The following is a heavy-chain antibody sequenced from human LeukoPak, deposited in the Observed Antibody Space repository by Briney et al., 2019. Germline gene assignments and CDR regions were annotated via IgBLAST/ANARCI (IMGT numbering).Heavy chain of an antibody. V-gene: IGHV4-34*01. D-gene: IGHD6-19*01. CDR2: INHSGST. CDR3: ARGLGAVAGRGGWNYFDY. CDR1: GGSFSGYY. Sequence: PSETLSLTCAVYGGSFSGYYWSWLRQPPGKGLEWIGEINHSGSTNYNPSLKSRVTISVDTSKNQFSLKLSSVTAADTAVYYCARGLGAVAGRGGWNYFDYWGQGTLVTVSS. J-gene: IGHJ4*02.